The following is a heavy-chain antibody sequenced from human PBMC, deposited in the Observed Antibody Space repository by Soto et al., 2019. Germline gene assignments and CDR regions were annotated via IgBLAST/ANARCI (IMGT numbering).Heavy chain of an antibody. J-gene: IGHJ6*02. V-gene: IGHV1-18*01. CDR3: AREHYVWGSSRSYGMDV. CDR2: ISGHNANT. D-gene: IGHD3-16*02. Sequence: ASVKVSCKASGYTFTKYGISWVRQAPGQGLEWMGWISGHNANTNYAPKIQGRVTMTTDTSTSTAYMELRSLRSDDTAVYYCAREHYVWGSSRSYGMDVWGQGTTVTVSS. CDR1: GYTFTKYG.